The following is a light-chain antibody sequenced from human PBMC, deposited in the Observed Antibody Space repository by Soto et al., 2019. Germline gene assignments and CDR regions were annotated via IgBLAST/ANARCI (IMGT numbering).Light chain of an antibody. CDR1: ERVSSN. CDR3: HQYHNGPRT. Sequence: IVMTQSPATLSVSPGERATLSCRASERVSSNLAWYQQKPGQAPRLLLYATSTRAMGIPARFRGSGSGTEFTLTISSLQSEDFAVYYCHQYHNGPRTFGQGTKVEIK. J-gene: IGKJ1*01. V-gene: IGKV3D-15*01. CDR2: ATS.